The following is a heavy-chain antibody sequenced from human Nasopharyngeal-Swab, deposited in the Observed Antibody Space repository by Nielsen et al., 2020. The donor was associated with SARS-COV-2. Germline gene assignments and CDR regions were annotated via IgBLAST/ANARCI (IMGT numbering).Heavy chain of an antibody. CDR3: AKGGGAGY. V-gene: IGHV3-23*01. Sequence: GKSLKISCAASGFTFSSYAMSWVRQAPGKGLEWVSAISGSGGSTYYADSVKGRFTISRDNSKNTLYLQMNSLRAEDTAAYYCAKGGGAGYWGQGTLVTVSS. D-gene: IGHD3-16*01. CDR1: GFTFSSYA. CDR2: ISGSGGST. J-gene: IGHJ4*02.